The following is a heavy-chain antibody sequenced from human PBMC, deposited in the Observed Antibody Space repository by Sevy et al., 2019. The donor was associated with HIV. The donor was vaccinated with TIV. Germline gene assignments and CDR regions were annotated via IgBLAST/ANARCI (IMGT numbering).Heavy chain of an antibody. CDR3: AKEPSIAAAGPRGDYFDY. CDR1: GFTFSSYA. V-gene: IGHV3-23*01. D-gene: IGHD6-13*01. J-gene: IGHJ4*02. CDR2: ISGSGGST. Sequence: GGSLRLSCAASGFTFSSYAMSWVRQAPGKGLEWVSAISGSGGSTYYADSVKGRFTISRDNSKNTLYLQMNSLRAEDTAVYYCAKEPSIAAAGPRGDYFDYWGQGTLVTVSS.